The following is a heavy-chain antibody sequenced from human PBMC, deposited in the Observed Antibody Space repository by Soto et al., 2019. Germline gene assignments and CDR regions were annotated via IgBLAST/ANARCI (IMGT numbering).Heavy chain of an antibody. CDR2: ISSSSSYI. CDR1: GFTFSSYS. V-gene: IGHV3-21*01. Sequence: GGSLRLSCAASGFTFSSYSMNWVRQAPGKGLEWVSSISSSSSYIYYADSVKGRFTISRDNAKNSLYLQMNSLRAEDTAVYYCARDAAEGGYVSAASFDYWGQGTLVTVSS. D-gene: IGHD5-12*01. J-gene: IGHJ4*02. CDR3: ARDAAEGGYVSAASFDY.